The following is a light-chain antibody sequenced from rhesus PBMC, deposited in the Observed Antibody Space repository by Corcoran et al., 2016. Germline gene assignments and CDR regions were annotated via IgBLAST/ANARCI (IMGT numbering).Light chain of an antibody. Sequence: DIQMTQSPSSLSASVGDRVTITCRASENVNNYLNWYQQKPGKAPKLLIYKASTLQSGVPSRCSGSGAGTDFPLTISSLQSEDFATYYCQQYSSSPPYSFGQGTKVEIK. CDR1: ENVNNY. V-gene: IGKV1-74*01. J-gene: IGKJ2*01. CDR2: KAS. CDR3: QQYSSSPPYS.